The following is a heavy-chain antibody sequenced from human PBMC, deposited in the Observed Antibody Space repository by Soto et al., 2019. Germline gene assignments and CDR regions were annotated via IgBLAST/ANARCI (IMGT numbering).Heavy chain of an antibody. V-gene: IGHV3-64D*08. CDR2: ISSNGGSI. J-gene: IGHJ4*02. D-gene: IGHD2-15*01. CDR3: VKDRFGGTSGYFDS. CDR1: GFTFSSYA. Sequence: EVQVVEAGGGLVQPGGSLRLSCSASGFTFSSYALHWVRQAPGKGLEYVSGISSNGGSIFYADSVKGRFTISRDNSKNILYLQMTGLRADDTAVYSCVKDRFGGTSGYFDSWGQGTLLTVSS.